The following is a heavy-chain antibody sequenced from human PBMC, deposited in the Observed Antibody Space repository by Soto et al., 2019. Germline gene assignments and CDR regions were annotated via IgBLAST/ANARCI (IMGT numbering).Heavy chain of an antibody. D-gene: IGHD2-21*02. CDR3: ARGGGFCGGDCYKGGIDY. Sequence: LRLSCAASGFTFSPYTMHWVRQAPGKGLEWVAVISYDGSTEYNADSVKGRFTISRDNPKNTVYLQMNSLRAEDTAAYYCARGGGFCGGDCYKGGIDYWGQGTLVTAPQ. V-gene: IGHV3-30*04. J-gene: IGHJ4*02. CDR1: GFTFSPYT. CDR2: ISYDGSTE.